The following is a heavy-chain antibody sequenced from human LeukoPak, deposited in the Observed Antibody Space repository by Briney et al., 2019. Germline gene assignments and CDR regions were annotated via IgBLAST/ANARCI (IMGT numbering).Heavy chain of an antibody. CDR1: GYTLTRYY. CDR3: GRGEDSAN. V-gene: IGHV1-2*05. J-gene: IGHJ4*02. Sequence: GASVTVSCKASGYTLTRYYMHWVRQAPGQALEWMGRINPNTGSTNYAQRLEGRETMTRDNYIDTAYMELKRLRSDDTGMYYCGRGEDSANWGQGTLVIVSS. D-gene: IGHD4-11*01. CDR2: INPNTGST.